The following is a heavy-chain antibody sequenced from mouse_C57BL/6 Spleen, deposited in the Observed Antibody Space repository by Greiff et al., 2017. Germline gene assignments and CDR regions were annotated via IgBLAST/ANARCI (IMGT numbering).Heavy chain of an antibody. CDR1: GYTFTSYW. J-gene: IGHJ4*01. Sequence: QVQLQQPGAELVMPGASVKLSCKASGYTFTSYWMHWVKQRPGQGLEWIGEIDPSDSYTNYNQKFKGKSTLTVDKSSSTAYMQLSSLTSEDSAVYYCARAGSWDDYAMDYWGQGTSVTVSS. CDR2: IDPSDSYT. V-gene: IGHV1-69*01. CDR3: ARAGSWDDYAMDY. D-gene: IGHD4-1*01.